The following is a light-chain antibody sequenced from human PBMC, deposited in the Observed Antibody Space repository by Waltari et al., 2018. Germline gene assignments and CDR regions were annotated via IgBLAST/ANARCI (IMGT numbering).Light chain of an antibody. V-gene: IGLV2-8*01. CDR1: GSDVGDYNY. CDR2: EVT. CDR3: SSHVV. Sequence: QSALTQPPSASGSPGQTVTISCTATGSDVGDYNYVSWYQQHPGKAPKLMIYEVTKRPSGVPERFSGSKSGNTASLTVSGLQAEDEADYYCSSHVVFGGGTKLTVL. J-gene: IGLJ3*02.